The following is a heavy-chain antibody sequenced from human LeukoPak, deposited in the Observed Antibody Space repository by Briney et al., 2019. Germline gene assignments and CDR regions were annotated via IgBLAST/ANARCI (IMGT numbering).Heavy chain of an antibody. V-gene: IGHV3-7*01. CDR3: ARRYMDV. Sequence: PGGSLRLSCAASGFVFSTYWMHWVRQAPGKGLEWVANIKEDGSKKYYVDSVKGRFTISRDNAKNSLYLEMNSLRAEDTAVYYCARRYMDVWGKGITVTVSS. J-gene: IGHJ6*03. CDR2: IKEDGSKK. CDR1: GFVFSTYW.